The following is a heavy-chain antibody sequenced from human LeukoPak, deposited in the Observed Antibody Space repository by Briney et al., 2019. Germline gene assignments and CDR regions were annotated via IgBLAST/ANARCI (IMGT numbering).Heavy chain of an antibody. CDR3: ARAGPYSSSSGLPLDY. D-gene: IGHD6-6*01. J-gene: IGHJ4*02. V-gene: IGHV1-3*01. CDR1: GYTFTNYA. CDR2: INAGNGNT. Sequence: GASVKVSCKASGYTFTNYAMHWVRQAPGQRLEWMGWINAGNGNTKYSQKFQGRVTITRDTSASTAYMELSSLRSEDTAVYYCARAGPYSSSSGLPLDYWGQGTLVTVSS.